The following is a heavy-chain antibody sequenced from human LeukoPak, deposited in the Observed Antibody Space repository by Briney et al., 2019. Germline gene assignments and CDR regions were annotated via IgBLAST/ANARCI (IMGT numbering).Heavy chain of an antibody. D-gene: IGHD3-9*01. V-gene: IGHV3-23*01. CDR2: ISGSGGST. J-gene: IGHJ4*02. Sequence: GGSLRLSCAASGFTFSSYAMSGARQAPGEGLEWVSAISGSGGSTYYADSVKGRFTISRDNSKNTLYLQMNSLRAEDTAVYYCAKEDYDILTGYEDWGQGTLVTVSS. CDR1: GFTFSSYA. CDR3: AKEDYDILTGYED.